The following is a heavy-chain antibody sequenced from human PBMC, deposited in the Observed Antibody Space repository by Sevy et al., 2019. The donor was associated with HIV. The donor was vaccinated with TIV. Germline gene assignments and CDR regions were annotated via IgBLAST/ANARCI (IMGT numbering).Heavy chain of an antibody. V-gene: IGHV3-30*18. CDR3: AKESGSYYDFWSGHDAFAI. D-gene: IGHD3-3*01. CDR1: GFNFSSYG. Sequence: GGSLRLSCAASGFNFSSYGMHWVRQAPGKGLEWVAVISYVGSSKYYADSVKGRFTISRDNSKNTVYLQINRLRAEDTAVYYCAKESGSYYDFWSGHDAFAIWGQGTMVTVSS. CDR2: ISYVGSSK. J-gene: IGHJ3*02.